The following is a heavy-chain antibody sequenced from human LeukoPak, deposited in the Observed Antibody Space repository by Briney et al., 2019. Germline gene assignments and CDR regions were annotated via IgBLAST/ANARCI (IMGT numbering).Heavy chain of an antibody. CDR1: D. J-gene: IGHJ5*02. D-gene: IGHD2-8*01. CDR2: MNPNDDT. V-gene: IGHV1-8*03. Sequence: DSNGVRQAAGQGLEWVGWMNPNDDTGYAQKFQGRVTFTRNTSLRTVYMELRSLTFEDTAVYYCAKYERRGFDPWGQGTLVTVSS. CDR3: AKYERRGFDP.